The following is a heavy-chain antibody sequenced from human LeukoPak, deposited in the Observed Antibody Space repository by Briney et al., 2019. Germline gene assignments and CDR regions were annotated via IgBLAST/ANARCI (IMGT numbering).Heavy chain of an antibody. Sequence: SETLSLTCTVSGGSISSGGYYWSWIRQHPGKGLEWIGYIYYSGSTYYNPSLKTRVTISVGTPRNQFSLKLGSLTAAYTAVYYCARGPATYYYDNSGYYFFDYWGQGTLVTVSS. J-gene: IGHJ4*02. V-gene: IGHV4-31*03. CDR2: IYYSGST. D-gene: IGHD3-22*01. CDR3: ARGPATYYYDNSGYYFFDY. CDR1: GGSISSGGYY.